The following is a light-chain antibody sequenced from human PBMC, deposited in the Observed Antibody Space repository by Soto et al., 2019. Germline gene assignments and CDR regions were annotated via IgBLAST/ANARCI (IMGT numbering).Light chain of an antibody. CDR1: QSVRGTS. CDR2: GAS. V-gene: IGKV3-20*01. CDR3: QQYGSSPTWT. J-gene: IGKJ1*01. Sequence: VLTQSPGTLSLSPGARATLSCRASQSVRGTSLAWYQQKPGQAPRLLIYGASTRATGIPDRFSGSGSGTDFILTISRLEPEDSAVYYCQQYGSSPTWTFGQGTKVDI.